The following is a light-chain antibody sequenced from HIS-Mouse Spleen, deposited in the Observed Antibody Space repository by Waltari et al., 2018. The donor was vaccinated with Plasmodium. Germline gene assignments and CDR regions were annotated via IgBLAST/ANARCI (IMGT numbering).Light chain of an antibody. J-gene: IGLJ1*01. CDR2: QDS. CDR1: KLGDKY. CDR3: QAWDSSTDYV. Sequence: SYELTQPPSVSVSPGQTASITCSGDKLGDKYACWYQQKPGQSPLLVIYQDSKRPSWIHVRFAGSNSGNTATLTISGTQAMDEADYYCQAWDSSTDYVFGTGTKVTVL. V-gene: IGLV3-1*01.